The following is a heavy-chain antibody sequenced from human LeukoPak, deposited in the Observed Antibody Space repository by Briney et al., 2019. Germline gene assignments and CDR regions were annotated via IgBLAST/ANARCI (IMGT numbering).Heavy chain of an antibody. CDR1: GFIFSSYG. CDR3: AKDHIPDY. CDR2: ISGNGGKT. J-gene: IGHJ4*02. V-gene: IGHV3-23*01. Sequence: PGGTLRLSCVASGFIFSSYGMSWVRQAPGKGLEWVSSISGNGGKTYYADSVKGRFTISRDNSKNTLYVQMNSLRAEDTAVYYCAKDHIPDYWGQGTLVTVSS. D-gene: IGHD2-2*02.